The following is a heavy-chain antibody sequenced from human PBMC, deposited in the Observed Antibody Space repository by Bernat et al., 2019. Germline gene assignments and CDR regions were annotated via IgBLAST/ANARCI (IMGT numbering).Heavy chain of an antibody. CDR2: FDPEDGET. J-gene: IGHJ5*02. CDR1: GYTLTELS. D-gene: IGHD3-16*01. CDR3: ATIYDYVWAPTDYWFDP. Sequence: QVQLVQSGAEVKKPGASVKFSCKVSGYTLTELSMHWVRQAPGKGLEWMGGFDPEDGETIYAQKFQGRVTMTEDTSTDAAYMELSSLRSEDTAVYYCATIYDYVWAPTDYWFDPWGQGTLVTVSS. V-gene: IGHV1-24*01.